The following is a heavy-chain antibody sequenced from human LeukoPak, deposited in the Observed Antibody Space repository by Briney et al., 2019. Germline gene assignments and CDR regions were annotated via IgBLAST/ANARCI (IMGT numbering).Heavy chain of an antibody. CDR1: GGTFSNYA. Sequence: SVKVSCTASGGTFSNYAINWVRQAPGQGLEWMGEIIPISGTANYAQKFHGRVTITADESTSTAYMELSSLRSEDTAVYYCARGGGYDFPNFYYYYMDVWGKGTTVTISS. CDR3: ARGGGYDFPNFYYYYMDV. J-gene: IGHJ6*03. CDR2: IIPISGTA. D-gene: IGHD5-12*01. V-gene: IGHV1-69*13.